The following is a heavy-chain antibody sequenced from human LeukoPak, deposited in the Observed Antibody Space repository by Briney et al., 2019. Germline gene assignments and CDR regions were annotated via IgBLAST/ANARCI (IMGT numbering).Heavy chain of an antibody. CDR2: INPSGGST. D-gene: IGHD6-19*01. CDR1: GYTFTSYY. CDR3: ARAAYSSGWYWPDY. V-gene: IGHV1-46*01. Sequence: ASVKVSCKTSGYTFTSYYMHWVRQAPGQGLEWMGIINPSGGSTTYAQRFQGRVTMARDMSTSTVYMELSSLRSEDTAVYYCARAAYSSGWYWPDYWGQGTLVTVSS. J-gene: IGHJ4*02.